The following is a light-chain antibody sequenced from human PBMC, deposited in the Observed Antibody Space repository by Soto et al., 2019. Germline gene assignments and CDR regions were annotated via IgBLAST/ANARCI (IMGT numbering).Light chain of an antibody. J-gene: IGKJ5*01. Sequence: IVMAHSPATLSGSPGEIAALSVRASQSIRSNLAWYQQKPGQAPRLLIYGASTRATGIPARFSGSGSGTEFTLTISSLQSEDFAVYYCQQYNNWPPITFGQGTRLEI. CDR3: QQYNNWPPIT. V-gene: IGKV3-15*01. CDR2: GAS. CDR1: QSIRSN.